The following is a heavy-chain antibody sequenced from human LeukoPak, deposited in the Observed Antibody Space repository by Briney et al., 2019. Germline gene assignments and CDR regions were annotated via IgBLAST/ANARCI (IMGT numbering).Heavy chain of an antibody. J-gene: IGHJ3*02. Sequence: SETLSLTCTVSGDSISTYYWNWIRQPPGKGLEWIGYIYYSGSTNYNPSLKSRVTISVDTSKNQFSLKLSSVTAADTAVYYCARHHYDILTGYEHAFDIWGQGTMVTVSS. CDR3: ARHHYDILTGYEHAFDI. CDR2: IYYSGST. D-gene: IGHD3-9*01. CDR1: GDSISTYY. V-gene: IGHV4-59*08.